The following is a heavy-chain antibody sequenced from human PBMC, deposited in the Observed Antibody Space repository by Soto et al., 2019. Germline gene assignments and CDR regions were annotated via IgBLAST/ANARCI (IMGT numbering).Heavy chain of an antibody. CDR3: AKGGQLYV. Sequence: QVQLVESGGGVVQPGRSLRLSCAASGFTFSSYGMHWVRQAPGKGLEWVAVISYDGSNKYYADSVKGRFTISRDNSKNTLYLQMNSLRAEDTAVYYCAKGGQLYVWGQGTTVTVSS. J-gene: IGHJ6*02. V-gene: IGHV3-30*18. CDR2: ISYDGSNK. D-gene: IGHD6-13*01. CDR1: GFTFSSYG.